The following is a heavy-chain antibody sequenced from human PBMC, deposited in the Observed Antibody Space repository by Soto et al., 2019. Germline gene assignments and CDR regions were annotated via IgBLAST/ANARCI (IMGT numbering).Heavy chain of an antibody. D-gene: IGHD1-7*01. Sequence: GASVKVSCKASGYTFTDYYMHWVRQAPGQGLEWMGWINPKSGDTRYAQNFQGRVTMTRDTSITTAYMEMSRLRSDDTAVYYCAREVAVELRGGVDWFDPWGQGTLVTVSS. J-gene: IGHJ5*02. CDR2: INPKSGDT. CDR3: AREVAVELRGGVDWFDP. V-gene: IGHV1-2*02. CDR1: GYTFTDYY.